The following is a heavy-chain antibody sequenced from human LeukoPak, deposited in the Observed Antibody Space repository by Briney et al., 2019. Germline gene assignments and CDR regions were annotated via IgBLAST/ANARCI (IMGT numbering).Heavy chain of an antibody. V-gene: IGHV3-73*01. CDR3: TRQAGDYEDYYYYGMDV. CDR1: GFTFSGSA. Sequence: GGSLRLSCAASGFTFSGSAMHWVRQASGKGLEWVGRIRSKANSYATAYAASVKGRFTISRDDSKNTAYLQMNSLKTEDTAVYYCTRQAGDYEDYYYYGMDVWGQGTTVLVSS. CDR2: IRSKANSYAT. J-gene: IGHJ6*02. D-gene: IGHD4-17*01.